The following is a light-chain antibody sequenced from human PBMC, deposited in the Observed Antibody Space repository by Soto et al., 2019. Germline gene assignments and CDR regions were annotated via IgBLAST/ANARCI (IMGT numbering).Light chain of an antibody. Sequence: EIVLTQSPGTLSLSPGERATLSCRASQSVTDSYLAWYQQKLGQAPRLLIYGASSRATGIPDRFSGSGSGTDFTLTISRLEPEDFAVYYCQQYGSSPRTFGHGTKVEIK. J-gene: IGKJ1*01. CDR2: GAS. CDR1: QSVTDSY. CDR3: QQYGSSPRT. V-gene: IGKV3-20*01.